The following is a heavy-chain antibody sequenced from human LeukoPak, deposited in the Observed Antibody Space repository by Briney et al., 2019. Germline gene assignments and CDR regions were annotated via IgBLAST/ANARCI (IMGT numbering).Heavy chain of an antibody. J-gene: IGHJ4*02. V-gene: IGHV3-48*03. CDR1: GFTFSSYE. CDR2: ISSRGSTI. D-gene: IGHD5-24*01. CDR3: ARDQWFGGSKTVLDY. Sequence: GGSLRLSCAASGFTFSSYEMNWVRQAPGKGLEWVSYISSRGSTIYYADSVKGRFTISRDNAKNSLYLQMNSLRGDDTAVYYCARDQWFGGSKTVLDYWGQGTLVTVSS.